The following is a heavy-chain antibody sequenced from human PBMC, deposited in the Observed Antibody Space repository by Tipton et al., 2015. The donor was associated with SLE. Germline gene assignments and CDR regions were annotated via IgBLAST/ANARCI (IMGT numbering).Heavy chain of an antibody. D-gene: IGHD3-9*01. Sequence: TLSLTCTVSSGSINNDNYFWSWIRHLPGTGLEWIGYIHSGGNAYYNPSLKSRATLSVDKSTNQFSLKLTSVTAADTALYFCARAKDWEDGFDVWGQGTMVTVSA. J-gene: IGHJ3*01. V-gene: IGHV4-31*03. CDR3: ARAKDWEDGFDV. CDR1: SGSINNDNYF. CDR2: IHSGGNA.